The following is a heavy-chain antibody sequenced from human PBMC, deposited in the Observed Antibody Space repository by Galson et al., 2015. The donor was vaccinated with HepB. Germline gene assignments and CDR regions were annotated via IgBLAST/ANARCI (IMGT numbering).Heavy chain of an antibody. CDR2: ISYSGST. D-gene: IGHD6-13*01. Sequence: ETLSLTCSVSGGTISSSTFYWGWIRQPPGKGLEWIGSISYSGSTYYNPSLRSRVTISLDTSKNQFSLKLSSVTAADTAVHYCARAGRYSSRYFDYWGQGTLVTVSS. CDR3: ARAGRYSSRYFDY. CDR1: GGTISSSTFY. J-gene: IGHJ4*02. V-gene: IGHV4-39*01.